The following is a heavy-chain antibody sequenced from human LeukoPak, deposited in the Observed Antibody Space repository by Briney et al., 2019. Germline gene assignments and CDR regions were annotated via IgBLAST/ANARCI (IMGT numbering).Heavy chain of an antibody. V-gene: IGHV3-21*01. CDR3: ARERGGDGGFYYYYIDV. CDR1: GFTFSNYI. CDR2: ISSSSSYI. Sequence: PGGSLRLSCAASGFTFSNYIINWVRQAPGKGLEWVSSISSSSSYIYYADSVKGRFTISRDNAQNSLYLQMNSLRAEDTAVYYCARERGGDGGFYYYYIDVWGRGTTVTVSS. J-gene: IGHJ6*03. D-gene: IGHD3-16*01.